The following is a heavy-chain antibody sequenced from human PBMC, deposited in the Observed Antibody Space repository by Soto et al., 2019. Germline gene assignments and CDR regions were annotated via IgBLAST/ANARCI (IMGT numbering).Heavy chain of an antibody. D-gene: IGHD3-22*01. CDR2: IYYSGST. V-gene: IGHV4-39*01. CDR1: GGSVSSSSYY. J-gene: IGHJ6*02. Sequence: PSETLSLTCTVSGGSVSSSSYYWGWIRRPPGKGLEWIGSIYYSGSTYYNPSLKSRVTISVDTSKNQFSLKLSSVTAADTAVYYCASLHYDLYGMDVWGQGTTVTVS. CDR3: ASLHYDLYGMDV.